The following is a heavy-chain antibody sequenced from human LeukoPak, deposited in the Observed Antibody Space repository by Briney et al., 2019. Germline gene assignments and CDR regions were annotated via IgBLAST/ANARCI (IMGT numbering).Heavy chain of an antibody. J-gene: IGHJ4*02. CDR2: IYYSGGT. D-gene: IGHD6-19*01. Sequence: SETLYLTCTVSGGSISSSSYYWGWIRQPPGKGLEWIGSIYYSGGTYYNPSLKSRVTISVDTSKNQFSLKLISVTAADTAVYYCARLGSSGWGHFDYWGQGTLVTVSS. CDR1: GGSISSSSYY. CDR3: ARLGSSGWGHFDY. V-gene: IGHV4-39*01.